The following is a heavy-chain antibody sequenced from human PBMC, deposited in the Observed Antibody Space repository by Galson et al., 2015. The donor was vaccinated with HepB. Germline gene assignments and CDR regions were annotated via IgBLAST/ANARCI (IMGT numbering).Heavy chain of an antibody. J-gene: IGHJ4*02. CDR1: GFTLSSYA. D-gene: IGHD1-26*01. CDR3: ARAKSGSYSIDY. CDR2: ISYDGSNK. Sequence: SLRLSCAASGFTLSSYAMHWVRQAPGKGLEWVAVISYDGSNKYYADSVKGRFTISRDNSKNTLYLQMNSLRAEDTAVYYCARAKSGSYSIDYWGQGTLVTVSS. V-gene: IGHV3-30-3*01.